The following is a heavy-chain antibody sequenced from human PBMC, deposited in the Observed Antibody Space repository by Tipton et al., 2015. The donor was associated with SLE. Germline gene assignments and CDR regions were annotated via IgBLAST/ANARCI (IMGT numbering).Heavy chain of an antibody. J-gene: IGHJ3*02. CDR3: ATSDSSGWYGPHAFDI. Sequence: TLSLTCNVSGGSISYYYWSWNRQPPGKGLEWIGYIYYGGNTNYNPSLKSRVTISVDPSKSQFSLKLSSVTAADTAVYYCATSDSSGWYGPHAFDIWGQGTMVTVSS. CDR1: GGSISYYY. D-gene: IGHD6-19*01. V-gene: IGHV4-59*01. CDR2: IYYGGNT.